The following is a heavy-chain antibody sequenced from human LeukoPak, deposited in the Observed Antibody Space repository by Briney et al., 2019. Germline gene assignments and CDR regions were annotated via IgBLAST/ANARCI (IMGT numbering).Heavy chain of an antibody. V-gene: IGHV4-34*01. J-gene: IGHJ4*02. D-gene: IGHD6-13*01. CDR3: ARVSSWLYYFDC. CDR2: INHSGST. Sequence: ASETLSLTCAVYGGSFSGYYWSWIRQPPGKGLEWIGEINHSGSTNYNPSLKSRVTISVDTSKNQFSLKLSSVTAADTAVYYCARVSSWLYYFDCWGQGTLVTVSS. CDR1: GGSFSGYY.